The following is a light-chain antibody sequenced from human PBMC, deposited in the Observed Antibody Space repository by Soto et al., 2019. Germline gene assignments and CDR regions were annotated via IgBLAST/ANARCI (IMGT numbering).Light chain of an antibody. CDR3: QQRSTWPRT. J-gene: IGKJ4*01. CDR1: QSVTSS. Sequence: EIVLTQSPGILSLSPGERATLSCRASQSVTSSLVWYQQKPGQAPRLLMYDASNRATGIPARFSGSGSGTDFTLTISSLEPEDSAVYYCQQRSTWPRTFGGGTKVE. V-gene: IGKV3-11*01. CDR2: DAS.